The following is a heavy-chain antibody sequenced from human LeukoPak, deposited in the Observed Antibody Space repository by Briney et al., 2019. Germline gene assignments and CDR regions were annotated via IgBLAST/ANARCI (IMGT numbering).Heavy chain of an antibody. V-gene: IGHV3-48*03. D-gene: IGHD1-14*01. CDR3: ARGTDFDY. Sequence: GGSLRLSCAASGFTFSSYEMNWVRQAPGRGLEWVSYISSSGSTTYSADSVKGRFTISRDNAKNSLYLQMNSLRAEDTAVYYCARGTDFDYCGQGTLVTVSS. J-gene: IGHJ4*02. CDR2: ISSSGSTT. CDR1: GFTFSSYE.